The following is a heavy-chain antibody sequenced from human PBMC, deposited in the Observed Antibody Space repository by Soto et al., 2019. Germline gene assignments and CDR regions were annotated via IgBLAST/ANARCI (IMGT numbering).Heavy chain of an antibody. CDR1: GFTFSSYG. J-gene: IGHJ6*02. CDR3: AKVVHSSSHERTFPYYYYGMDV. D-gene: IGHD6-13*01. CDR2: ISYDGSNK. Sequence: PGGSLRLSCAASGFTFSSYGMHWVRQAPGKGLEWVAVISYDGSNKYYADSVKGRFTISRDNSKNTLYLQMNSLRAEDTAVYYCAKVVHSSSHERTFPYYYYGMDVWGQGTTVTVSS. V-gene: IGHV3-30*18.